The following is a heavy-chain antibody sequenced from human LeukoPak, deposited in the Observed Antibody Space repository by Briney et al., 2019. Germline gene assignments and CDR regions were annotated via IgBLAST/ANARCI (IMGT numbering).Heavy chain of an antibody. Sequence: PSETLSLTCTVSGVSITSYYWRWIRQPPGKGLEWIGYIYYSGSTNYNPSLKSRVTISVDTSKNQFSLKLSSVTAADTAVYYCARVGGPPLVGWFDPWGQGTLVTVSS. J-gene: IGHJ5*02. CDR2: IYYSGST. V-gene: IGHV4-59*01. D-gene: IGHD6-13*01. CDR1: GVSITSYY. CDR3: ARVGGPPLVGWFDP.